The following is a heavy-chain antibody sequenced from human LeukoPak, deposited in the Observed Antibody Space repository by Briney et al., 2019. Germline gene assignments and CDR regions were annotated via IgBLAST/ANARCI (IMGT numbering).Heavy chain of an antibody. CDR2: ISYDGSNK. J-gene: IGHJ3*02. D-gene: IGHD1-26*01. CDR1: GFTFSSYG. V-gene: IGHV3-30*18. CDR3: AKVVFGSYRENAFDI. Sequence: GRSLRLSCAASGFTFSSYGMHWVRQAPGKGLEWVAVISYDGSNKYYAGSVKGRFTISRDNSKNTLYLQMNSLRAEDTAVYYCAKVVFGSYRENAFDIWGQGTMVTVSS.